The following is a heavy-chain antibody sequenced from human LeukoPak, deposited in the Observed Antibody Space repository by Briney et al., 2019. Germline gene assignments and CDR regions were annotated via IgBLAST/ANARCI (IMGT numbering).Heavy chain of an antibody. Sequence: GGSLRLSCAASGFTFDDYAMHWVRQAPGKGLEWVSGISWNSGSIGYADSVKGRFTISRDNAKNSLYLQMNSLRAEDTAVYYCARAVVPAAMDAFDIWGQGTMVTVSS. CDR2: ISWNSGSI. D-gene: IGHD2-2*01. CDR3: ARAVVPAAMDAFDI. J-gene: IGHJ3*02. CDR1: GFTFDDYA. V-gene: IGHV3-9*01.